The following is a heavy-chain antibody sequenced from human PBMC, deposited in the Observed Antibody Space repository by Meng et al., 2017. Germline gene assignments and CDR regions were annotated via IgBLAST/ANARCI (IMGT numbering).Heavy chain of an antibody. CDR2: INPNSGGT. Sequence: VRRVQSGAEVKNPGASVKVSCKASGYTFTGYYMHWVRQAPGQGLEWMGRINPNSGGTNYAQKFQGRVTMTRDTSISTAYMELSRLRSDDTAVYYCARGLYGSGSPREYFDYWGQGTLVTVSS. CDR1: GYTFTGYY. V-gene: IGHV1-2*06. D-gene: IGHD3-10*01. CDR3: ARGLYGSGSPREYFDY. J-gene: IGHJ4*02.